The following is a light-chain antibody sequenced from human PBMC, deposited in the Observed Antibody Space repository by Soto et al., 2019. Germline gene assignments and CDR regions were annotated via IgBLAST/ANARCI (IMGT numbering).Light chain of an antibody. J-gene: IGKJ2*01. V-gene: IGKV3D-15*01. Sequence: EIVLTQSPGTLSLSPGERATLSCRASQSVSNNYLAWYQQKPGQAPRLLIYGASNRATGIPDRFSGSGSGTEFTLTISSLQSEDFAVYNCQQYNKWPRTFGQGTNVDI. CDR2: GAS. CDR3: QQYNKWPRT. CDR1: QSVSNN.